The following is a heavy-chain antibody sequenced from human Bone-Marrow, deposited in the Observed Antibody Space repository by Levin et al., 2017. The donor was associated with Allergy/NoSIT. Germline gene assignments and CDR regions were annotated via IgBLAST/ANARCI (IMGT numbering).Heavy chain of an antibody. Sequence: GESLKISCAASGFTFSSYEMNWVRQAPGKGLEWVSYISSSGSTIYYADSVKGRFTISRDNAKNSLYLQMNSLRAEDTAVYYCARDPQWLGGYYYYGMDVWGQGTTVTVSS. CDR2: ISSSGSTI. CDR1: GFTFSSYE. V-gene: IGHV3-48*03. D-gene: IGHD6-19*01. CDR3: ARDPQWLGGYYYYGMDV. J-gene: IGHJ6*02.